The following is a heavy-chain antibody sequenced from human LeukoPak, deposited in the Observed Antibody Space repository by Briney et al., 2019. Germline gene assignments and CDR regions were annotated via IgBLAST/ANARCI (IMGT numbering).Heavy chain of an antibody. J-gene: IGHJ4*02. Sequence: SETLSLTCTVSGGSISSYYWNWIRQPPGKGLEWIGYIYYSGSTNYNPSLKSRVTISVDTSKNQFSLKLSSVTAADTAVYYCARHMYSSSWYSDYWGQGTLVTVSS. CDR3: ARHMYSSSWYSDY. D-gene: IGHD6-13*01. CDR2: IYYSGST. V-gene: IGHV4-59*01. CDR1: GGSISSYY.